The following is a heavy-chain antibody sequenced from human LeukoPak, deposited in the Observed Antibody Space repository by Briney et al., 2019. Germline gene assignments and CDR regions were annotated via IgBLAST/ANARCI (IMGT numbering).Heavy chain of an antibody. V-gene: IGHV3-30-3*01. CDR1: GFTFSSYA. CDR3: ARIPRRWELQVAWFDP. D-gene: IGHD1-26*01. J-gene: IGHJ5*02. Sequence: GRSLRLSCAASGFTFSSYAMHWVRQAPGKGLEWVAVISYDGSNKYYADSVKGRFTISRDNSKNTLYLQVNSLRAEDTAVYYCARIPRRWELQVAWFDPWGQGTLVTVSS. CDR2: ISYDGSNK.